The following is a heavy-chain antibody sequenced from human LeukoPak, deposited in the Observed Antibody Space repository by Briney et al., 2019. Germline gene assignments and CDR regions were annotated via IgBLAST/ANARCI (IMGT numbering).Heavy chain of an antibody. D-gene: IGHD4-17*01. Sequence: SETLSLTCTVSGGSISSYYWSWIRQPPGKELEWIGYLYYSGSTNYNPSFKSRVTMSVDTSENQFSLKLNSMTAADTAVYFCARGRYNDYGFDYWGQGTLVTVSS. J-gene: IGHJ4*02. CDR3: ARGRYNDYGFDY. CDR1: GGSISSYY. V-gene: IGHV4-59*01. CDR2: LYYSGST.